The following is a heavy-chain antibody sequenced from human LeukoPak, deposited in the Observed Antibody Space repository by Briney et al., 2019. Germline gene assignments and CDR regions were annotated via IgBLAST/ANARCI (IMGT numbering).Heavy chain of an antibody. CDR3: ARVGGSGSYYFDY. D-gene: IGHD3-10*01. J-gene: IGHJ4*02. V-gene: IGHV3-11*01. CDR1: GFTFSDYY. Sequence: GGSLRLSCAASGFTFSDYYMSWIRQARGKGLEGVSYISSSGSTIYYADSVKGRFTISRDNAKNSLYLQMNSLRAEDTAVYYCARVGGSGSYYFDYWGQGTLVTVSS. CDR2: ISSSGSTI.